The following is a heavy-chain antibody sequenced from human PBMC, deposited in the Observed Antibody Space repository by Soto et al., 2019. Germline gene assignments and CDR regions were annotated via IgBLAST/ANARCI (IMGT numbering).Heavy chain of an antibody. V-gene: IGHV6-1*01. CDR1: GDSVSSDSSA. CDR3: ARANDNWFDP. J-gene: IGHJ5*02. Sequence: QTLSLTWAISGDSVSSDSSAWNWIRQSPSRGLEWLGRTYYGSKWYNDYAVSVKSRITINPDTSKNQVSLQLNSVTPEDTAVYYCARANDNWFDPWGQGTLVTVSS. CDR2: TYYGSKWYN. D-gene: IGHD1-1*01.